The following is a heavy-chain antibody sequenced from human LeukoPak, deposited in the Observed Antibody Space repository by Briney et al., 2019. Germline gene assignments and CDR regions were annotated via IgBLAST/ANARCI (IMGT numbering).Heavy chain of an antibody. J-gene: IGHJ3*02. CDR3: ARDGSGTVDAFDI. V-gene: IGHV3-53*01. Sequence: PGGSLRLSCAASGFTVSTDHMSWVRQAPGKGLEWVAVSYSGGSRSYADSVKGRFTISRDNAKSSLYLQMNSLRAEDTAVYYCARDGSGTVDAFDIWGQGTMVTVSS. CDR2: SYSGGSR. D-gene: IGHD3-10*01. CDR1: GFTVSTDH.